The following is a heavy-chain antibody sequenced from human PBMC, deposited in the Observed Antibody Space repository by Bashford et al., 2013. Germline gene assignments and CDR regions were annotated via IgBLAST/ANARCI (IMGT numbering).Heavy chain of an antibody. CDR1: GGTFSSYA. J-gene: IGHJ4*02. Sequence: SVKVSCKASGGTFSSYAISWVRQAPGQGLEWMGRIIPILGIANYAQKFQGRVTITADKSTSTAYMELSSLRSEDTAVYYCARDSSSGWYRFDYWGQGTLVTVSS. CDR2: IIPILGIA. CDR3: ARDSSSGWYRFDY. D-gene: IGHD6-19*01. V-gene: IGHV1-69*04.